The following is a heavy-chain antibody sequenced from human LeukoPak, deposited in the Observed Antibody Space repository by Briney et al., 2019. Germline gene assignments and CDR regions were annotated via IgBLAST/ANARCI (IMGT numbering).Heavy chain of an antibody. Sequence: SETLSLTCTVSGGSISGSTSYWGWIRQSPGKGLEWIGLLNYSGTTYYNPSFKSRVTISVDTSKNQFSLKLNSVTAADTAVYFCARRTYSAAYWKHFDYWGQGTLVTVSS. V-gene: IGHV4-39*01. CDR2: LNYSGTT. CDR3: ARRTYSAAYWKHFDY. CDR1: GGSISGSTSY. J-gene: IGHJ4*02. D-gene: IGHD1-1*01.